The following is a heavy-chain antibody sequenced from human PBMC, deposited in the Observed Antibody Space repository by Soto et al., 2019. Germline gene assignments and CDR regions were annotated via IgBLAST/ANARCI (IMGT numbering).Heavy chain of an antibody. V-gene: IGHV3-23*01. CDR3: AKDASDYDSSRGMDV. Sequence: GGSLRLSCAASGFTFSSYAMSWVRQAPGKGLEWVSAISGSGGSTYYADSVKGRFTISRDNSKNTLYLQMNSLRAEDTAVYYRAKDASDYDSSRGMDVWGQGTTVTVSS. CDR1: GFTFSSYA. CDR2: ISGSGGST. J-gene: IGHJ6*02. D-gene: IGHD3-22*01.